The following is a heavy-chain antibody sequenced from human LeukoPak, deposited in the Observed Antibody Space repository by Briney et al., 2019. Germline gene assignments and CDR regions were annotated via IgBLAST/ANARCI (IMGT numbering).Heavy chain of an antibody. D-gene: IGHD3-3*01. CDR2: IRGKGYGGTT. J-gene: IGHJ4*02. Sequence: PGGSLRLSCTASGFTFGDYTVSWFRQAPGKGLEWVGFIRGKGYGGTTEYAASVKGRFTISRDDSKSIAYLQMNSLKAEDTAVYYCTTAKIAVFGVVRYYFDYWGQGTLVTVSS. CDR1: GFTFGDYT. V-gene: IGHV3-49*03. CDR3: TTAKIAVFGVVRYYFDY.